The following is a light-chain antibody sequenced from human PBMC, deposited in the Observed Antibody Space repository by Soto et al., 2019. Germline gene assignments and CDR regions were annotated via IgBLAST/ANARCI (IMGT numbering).Light chain of an antibody. J-gene: IGKJ3*01. CDR1: QSVFFTSNNKNQ. Sequence: DIVMTQSPDSLAVSLGERATINCKSSQSVFFTSNNKNQLAWYQQKPGQPPRLLIYWASTRESGVPDRFSGSGSGTDFTLTISSLQAEDVAVYYCRHYRTFGPGTKVDIK. CDR3: RHYRT. V-gene: IGKV4-1*01. CDR2: WAS.